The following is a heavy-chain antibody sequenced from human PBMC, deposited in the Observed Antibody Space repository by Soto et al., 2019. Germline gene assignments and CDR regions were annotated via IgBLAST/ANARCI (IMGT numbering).Heavy chain of an antibody. CDR1: GGSFTSNNW. Sequence: QVQLQESGPGLVKPSGTLSLTCAVSGGSFTSNNWWTWVRQPPGQGLEWIGEIYRTGSTNYNPSLKSRVTISLDQSENHSSLKVTSLTAADTAVYYCASRDPGTSVDYWGQGTLVTVSS. CDR3: ASRDPGTSVDY. V-gene: IGHV4-4*02. CDR2: IYRTGST. D-gene: IGHD1-7*01. J-gene: IGHJ4*02.